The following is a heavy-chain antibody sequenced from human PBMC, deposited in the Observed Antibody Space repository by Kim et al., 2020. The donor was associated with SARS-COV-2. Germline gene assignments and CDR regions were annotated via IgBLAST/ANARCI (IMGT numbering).Heavy chain of an antibody. Sequence: SETLSLTCTVSGGSISSYYWSWIRQPPGKGLEWIGYMYYSGVTKYNPSLKSRVAISIDTPKNQFSLKLNSVTAADTAIYYCARAPYRGDNSRGALDVWG. CDR1: GGSISSYY. D-gene: IGHD1-20*01. J-gene: IGHJ3*01. CDR3: ARAPYRGDNSRGALDV. CDR2: MYYSGVT. V-gene: IGHV4-59*01.